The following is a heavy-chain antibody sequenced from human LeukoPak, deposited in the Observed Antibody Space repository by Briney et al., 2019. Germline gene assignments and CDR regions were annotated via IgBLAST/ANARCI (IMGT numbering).Heavy chain of an antibody. D-gene: IGHD3-10*01. V-gene: IGHV3-30*18. J-gene: IGHJ3*02. CDR3: AKDRRSYTMVRGPDGAFDI. Sequence: PGGSLRLSCAASGFTFSSYGMHWVRQAPGKGLEWVAVISYDGSNKYYAGSVKGRFTISRDNSKNTLYLQMNSLRAEDTAVYYCAKDRRSYTMVRGPDGAFDIWGQGTMVTVSS. CDR1: GFTFSSYG. CDR2: ISYDGSNK.